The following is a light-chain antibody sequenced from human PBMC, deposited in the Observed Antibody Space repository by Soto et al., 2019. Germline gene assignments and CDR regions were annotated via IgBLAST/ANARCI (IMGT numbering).Light chain of an antibody. CDR1: QSVLYRSNNKSS. Sequence: DIVMTQSPDSLAVSLGERATINCKSSQSVLYRSNNKSSLAWYHQKPGQTPKLLIYWASTRESGVPDRFSGSGSGTDFTLTITTLQAEDVAVYYCQQSYSTPITFGQGTRLEIK. J-gene: IGKJ5*01. V-gene: IGKV4-1*01. CDR2: WAS. CDR3: QQSYSTPIT.